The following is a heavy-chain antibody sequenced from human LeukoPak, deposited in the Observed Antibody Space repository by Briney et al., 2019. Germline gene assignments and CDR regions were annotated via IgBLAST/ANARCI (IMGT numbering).Heavy chain of an antibody. D-gene: IGHD3-9*01. Sequence: GGSLRLSCAASGFTVSSNYMSWVRQAPGKGLEWVSVIYSGGSTYYADSVKGRFTISRDNADNALYLQMNSLRGDDTALYYCARGVDSAIDWWGQGTLVTVSS. V-gene: IGHV3-53*01. CDR1: GFTVSSNY. CDR3: ARGVDSAIDW. CDR2: IYSGGST. J-gene: IGHJ4*02.